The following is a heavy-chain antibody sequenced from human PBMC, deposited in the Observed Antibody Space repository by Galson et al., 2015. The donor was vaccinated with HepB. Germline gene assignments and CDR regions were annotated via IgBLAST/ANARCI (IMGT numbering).Heavy chain of an antibody. CDR2: ISRGRTI. J-gene: IGHJ5*02. D-gene: IGHD3-10*01. V-gene: IGHV3-69-1*01. CDR3: AGGGLTVKGFGGSFLYWFDP. CDR1: GFNFSSYN. Sequence: SLRLSCAASGFNFSSYNMHWVRQAPGKGLEWVSYISRGRTISYADSVRGRFATARDNAKNLLFLLMNSLRVDDTAVYYCAGGGLTVKGFGGSFLYWFDPWGQGILVTVSS.